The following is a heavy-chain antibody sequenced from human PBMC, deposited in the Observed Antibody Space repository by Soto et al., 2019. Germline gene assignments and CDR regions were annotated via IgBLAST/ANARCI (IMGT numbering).Heavy chain of an antibody. CDR1: GFTFSDYY. D-gene: IGHD4-17*01. Sequence: VGSPRLSCAASGFTFSDYYMSWIRQAPGKGLEWVSYISSSSSYTNYADSVKGRFTISRDNAKNSLYLQMNSLRAEDTAVYYCARDPYGDYAQPYYFDYWGQGTLVTVS. V-gene: IGHV3-11*06. CDR3: ARDPYGDYAQPYYFDY. J-gene: IGHJ4*02. CDR2: ISSSSSYT.